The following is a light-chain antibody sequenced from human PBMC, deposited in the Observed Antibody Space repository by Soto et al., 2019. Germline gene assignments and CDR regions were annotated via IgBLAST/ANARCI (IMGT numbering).Light chain of an antibody. CDR3: QQYNNWPMYT. J-gene: IGKJ2*01. V-gene: IGKV3-15*01. CDR1: QSVSSN. Sequence: EIVMTQSPATLSVSPGERATLSCRASQSVSSNLAWYQHKPGQAPRLLIYDASARATGIPARFSGRGSGTEFTLTISSLQSEDIAVYYCQQYNNWPMYTFGQGTKLEIK. CDR2: DAS.